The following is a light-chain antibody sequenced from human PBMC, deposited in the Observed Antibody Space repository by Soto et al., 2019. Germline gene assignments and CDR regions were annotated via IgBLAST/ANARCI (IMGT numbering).Light chain of an antibody. CDR2: AAS. CDR3: QQSYSSPRT. J-gene: IGKJ1*01. Sequence: DIQMPQSPSSLSASVADRVTITCRASQSIRRSLNWYQQKPGKAPKLLIYAASSLQSGVPSRFSGSGYGTDFTLTISSLQSEDFAIYYCQQSYSSPRTFGQGTKVEIK. V-gene: IGKV1-39*01. CDR1: QSIRRS.